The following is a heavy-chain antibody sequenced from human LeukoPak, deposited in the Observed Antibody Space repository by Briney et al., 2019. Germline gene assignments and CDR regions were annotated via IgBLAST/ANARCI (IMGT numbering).Heavy chain of an antibody. Sequence: GGSLRLSCTASGFTFGDYAMSWFRQAPGKGLEWVGFIRSKAYGGTTEYAASVKGRFTISRDDSKSIAYLQMNSLKTEDTAVYYSTRGPDCSGGGCYGFVYWGQGTLVTVSS. V-gene: IGHV3-49*03. J-gene: IGHJ4*02. D-gene: IGHD2-15*01. CDR2: IRSKAYGGTT. CDR1: GFTFGDYA. CDR3: TRGPDCSGGGCYGFVY.